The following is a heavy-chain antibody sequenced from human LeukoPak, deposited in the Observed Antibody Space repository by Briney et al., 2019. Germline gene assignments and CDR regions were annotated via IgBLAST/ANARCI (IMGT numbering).Heavy chain of an antibody. CDR3: ARSELEYYGSGTPDY. Sequence: PGASVKVSCKASGYTFTGYYMHWVRQAPGQGLEWMGWINPNSGGTNYAQKFQGRVTMTRDTSISTAYMEVSRLRSDDTAVYYCARSELEYYGSGTPDYWGQGTLVTVSS. CDR1: GYTFTGYY. CDR2: INPNSGGT. J-gene: IGHJ4*02. V-gene: IGHV1-2*02. D-gene: IGHD3-10*01.